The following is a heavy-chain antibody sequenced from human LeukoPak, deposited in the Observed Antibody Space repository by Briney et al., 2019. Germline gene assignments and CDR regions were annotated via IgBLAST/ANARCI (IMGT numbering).Heavy chain of an antibody. J-gene: IGHJ6*04. D-gene: IGHD3-10*01. CDR1: GFTFSSYE. CDR2: ISSSGSTI. CDR3: AREFGELRSYGMDV. Sequence: GGSLRLSYAASGFTFSSYEMNWVRQAPGKGLEWVSYISSSGSTIYYADSVKGRFTTSRDNAKNSLYLQMNSLRAEDTAVYYCAREFGELRSYGMDVWGKGTTVTVSS. V-gene: IGHV3-48*03.